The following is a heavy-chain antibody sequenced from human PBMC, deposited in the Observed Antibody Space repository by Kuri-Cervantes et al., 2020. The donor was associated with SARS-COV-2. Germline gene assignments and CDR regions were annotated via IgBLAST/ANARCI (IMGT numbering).Heavy chain of an antibody. D-gene: IGHD5-12*01. CDR2: ISYDGSNK. J-gene: IGHJ6*02. Sequence: GGSLRLSCAASGFTFSSYGMHWVRQAPGKGLGWVAVISYDGSNKYYADSVKGRFTISRDNSKNTLYLQMNSLRAEDTAVYYCAKAYDPYGMDVWGQGTTVTVSS. V-gene: IGHV3-30*18. CDR1: GFTFSSYG. CDR3: AKAYDPYGMDV.